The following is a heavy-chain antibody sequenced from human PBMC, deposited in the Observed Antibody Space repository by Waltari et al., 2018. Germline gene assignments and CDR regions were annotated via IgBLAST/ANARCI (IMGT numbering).Heavy chain of an antibody. D-gene: IGHD6-13*01. CDR3: ARPPPYSSSWHDAFDI. V-gene: IGHV5-51*01. J-gene: IGHJ3*02. CDR2: IYPGDSDT. CDR1: GYSFTSYW. Sequence: EVQLVQSGAEVKKPGESLKISCKGSGYSFTSYWIGWVRQMPGKGLEWMGIIYPGDSDTRYSPSFQGQVTISADKSISTAYLQWSSLKASDTAMYYCARPPPYSSSWHDAFDIWGQGTMVTVSS.